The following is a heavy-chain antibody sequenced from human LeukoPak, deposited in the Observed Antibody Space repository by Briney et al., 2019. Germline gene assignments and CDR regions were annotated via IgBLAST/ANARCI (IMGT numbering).Heavy chain of an antibody. D-gene: IGHD1-14*01. J-gene: IGHJ5*02. V-gene: IGHV5-51*01. CDR3: ARTSGTGRFDP. CDR2: VYPGDSDT. CDR1: GYIFTNYW. Sequence: GESLKISCQASGYIFTNYWIGWVRQMPGKGLEWMGIVYPGDSDTRYSASFEGQVTISADKSVTTAYLQWSSLKASDTAMYYCARTSGTGRFDPWGQGTLVTVSS.